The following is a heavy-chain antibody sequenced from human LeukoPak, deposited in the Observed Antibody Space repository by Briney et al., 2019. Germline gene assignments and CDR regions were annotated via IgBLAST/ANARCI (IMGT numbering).Heavy chain of an antibody. CDR2: IFQTGHS. CDR1: GGSISTFY. J-gene: IGHJ5*02. D-gene: IGHD3-22*01. CDR3: ARVNRPYYYDSSGSLIRDNWFDP. V-gene: IGHV4-59*12. Sequence: SETLSLTCTVSGGSISTFYWSWLRQPPGKGLEWIGYIFQTGHSNYNPSLKGRVTMSVDTSKNQFSLKLSSVTAADTAVYYCARVNRPYYYDSSGSLIRDNWFDPWGQGTLVTVSS.